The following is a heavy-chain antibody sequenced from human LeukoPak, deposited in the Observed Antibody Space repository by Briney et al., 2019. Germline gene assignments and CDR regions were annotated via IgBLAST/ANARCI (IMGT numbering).Heavy chain of an antibody. J-gene: IGHJ2*01. CDR2: IYSGGST. V-gene: IGHV3-53*01. CDR1: GFTVSSNY. Sequence: PGGSLRLSCAASGFTVSSNYMSWVRQAPGKGLEWVSVIYSGGSTYYADSVKGRFTISRDNSKDTLYLQMNSLRAEDTAVYYCARDWSRWRYFDIWGRGTLVTVSS. D-gene: IGHD5-24*01. CDR3: ARDWSRWRYFDI.